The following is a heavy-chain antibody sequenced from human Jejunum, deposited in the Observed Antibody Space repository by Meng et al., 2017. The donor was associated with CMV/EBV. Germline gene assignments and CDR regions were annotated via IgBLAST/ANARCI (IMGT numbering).Heavy chain of an antibody. J-gene: IGHJ4*02. D-gene: IGHD3/OR15-3a*01. CDR2: VFYREST. CDR3: ARWTGEAIDS. Sequence: CYVSGGSIGGETYYWTWIRQHPGKGLEYIGNVFYRESTYYTPSLRGRVTISLDTSKSQFSLKLRSVTAADTAVYYCARWTGEAIDSWGQGTLVTVSS. CDR1: GGSIGGETYY. V-gene: IGHV4-31*03.